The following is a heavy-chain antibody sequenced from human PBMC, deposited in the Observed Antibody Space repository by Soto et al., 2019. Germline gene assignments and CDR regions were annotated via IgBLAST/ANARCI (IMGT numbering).Heavy chain of an antibody. CDR3: AKEGSGSYSVHYYYGMDV. D-gene: IGHD1-26*01. V-gene: IGHV3-30*18. CDR2: ISYDGSNK. J-gene: IGHJ6*02. Sequence: QVQLVESGGGVVQPGRSLRLSCAASGFTFSSYGMHWVRQAPGKGLEWVAVISYDGSNKYYADSVKGRFTISRDNSKNTLYLQMNSLRAEDTAVYYCAKEGSGSYSVHYYYGMDVRGQGTTVTVSS. CDR1: GFTFSSYG.